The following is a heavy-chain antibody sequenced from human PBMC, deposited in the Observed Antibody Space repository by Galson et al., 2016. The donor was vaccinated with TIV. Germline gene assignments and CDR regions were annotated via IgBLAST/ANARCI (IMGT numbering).Heavy chain of an antibody. CDR2: ISSSSSYT. Sequence: LRLSCAASGFIFSDYYMCWIRQAPGKGLEWVSYISSSSSYTNYADSVKGRFTISRDNAKNSLYLQMNSLRAEDTAVYYCASALDYGSNSVLWDLFDYWGQGSLVTVSS. CDR3: ASALDYGSNSVLWDLFDY. D-gene: IGHD4-23*01. CDR1: GFIFSDYY. V-gene: IGHV3-11*06. J-gene: IGHJ4*02.